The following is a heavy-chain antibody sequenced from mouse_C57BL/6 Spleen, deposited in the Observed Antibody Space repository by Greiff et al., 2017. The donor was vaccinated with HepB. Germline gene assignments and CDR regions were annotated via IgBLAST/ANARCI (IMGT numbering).Heavy chain of an antibody. CDR2: ISNGGGST. Sequence: EVHLVESGGGLVQPGGSLKLSCAASGFTFSDYYMYWVRQTPEKRLEWVAYISNGGGSTYYPDTVKGRFTISRDNAKNTLYLQMSRLKSEDTAMYYCARRGYGNYGAMDYWGQGTSVTVSS. D-gene: IGHD2-1*01. CDR1: GFTFSDYY. J-gene: IGHJ4*01. CDR3: ARRGYGNYGAMDY. V-gene: IGHV5-12*01.